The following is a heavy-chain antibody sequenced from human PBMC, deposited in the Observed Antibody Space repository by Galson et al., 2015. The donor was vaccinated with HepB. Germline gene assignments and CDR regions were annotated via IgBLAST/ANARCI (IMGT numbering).Heavy chain of an antibody. J-gene: IGHJ4*02. Sequence: SVKVSCKASGYTFTSYAMHWVRQAPGQRLEWMGWINAGNGNTKYSQKFQGRVTITRDTSASTAYMELSSLRSEDTAVYYCASARIAAAGPIDYWGQGTLVTVSS. CDR3: ASARIAAAGPIDY. CDR1: GYTFTSYA. V-gene: IGHV1-3*01. D-gene: IGHD6-13*01. CDR2: INAGNGNT.